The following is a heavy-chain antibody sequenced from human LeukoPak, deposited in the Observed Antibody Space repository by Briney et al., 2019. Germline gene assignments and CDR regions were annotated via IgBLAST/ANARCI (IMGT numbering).Heavy chain of an antibody. CDR2: ISGGGGST. Sequence: GGSLRLSCAASGFTFSSYAMSWVRRAPGKGLEWVSAISGGGGSTYYADSVKGRFTISRDNSKNTLYLQMNSLRAEDTAVYYCATSRGYSSGWYWFDPWGQGTLVTVSS. V-gene: IGHV3-23*01. D-gene: IGHD6-19*01. CDR3: ATSRGYSSGWYWFDP. J-gene: IGHJ5*02. CDR1: GFTFSSYA.